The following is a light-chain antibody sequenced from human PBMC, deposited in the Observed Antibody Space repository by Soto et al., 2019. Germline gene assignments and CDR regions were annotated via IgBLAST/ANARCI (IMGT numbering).Light chain of an antibody. V-gene: IGKV3-20*01. J-gene: IGKJ4*01. CDR3: QQYGSSPLT. CDR2: GAS. Sequence: EIVLTQSPGTLSLSPGERATLSCRASQSVSSSYLAWYQQKPGQDPRLLFYGASSRAIGIPDRFSGSGSGTEFALTISRLEPEDFAVYYCQQYGSSPLTFGGGTKVEIK. CDR1: QSVSSSY.